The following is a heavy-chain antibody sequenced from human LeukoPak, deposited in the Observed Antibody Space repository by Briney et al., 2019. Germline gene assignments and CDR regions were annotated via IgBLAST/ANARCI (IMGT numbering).Heavy chain of an antibody. V-gene: IGHV3-64D*09. J-gene: IGHJ6*02. CDR1: GFPISRYA. D-gene: IGHD2-15*01. CDR2: ISDSGGST. CDR3: VRGYSFGPYGLDV. Sequence: GGSLRLSCSASGFPISRYAMHWVRQAPGKGLEYVSAISDSGGSTYYADSVKGRFTVSRDNSKNTLFLQMSSLRAEDTAVYFCVRGYSFGPYGLDVWGQGTTVTVSS.